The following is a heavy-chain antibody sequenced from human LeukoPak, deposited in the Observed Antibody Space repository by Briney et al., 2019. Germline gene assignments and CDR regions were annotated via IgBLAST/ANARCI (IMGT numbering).Heavy chain of an antibody. D-gene: IGHD3-10*01. J-gene: IGHJ4*02. CDR3: ARDRYYGSHFDY. CDR2: ISSSGSTI. CDR1: GFTFSSYE. V-gene: IGHV3-48*03. Sequence: GGSLRLSCAASGFTFSSYEMNWVRQAPGKGLEWVSYISSSGSTIYYADSVKGRFTISRDNAKNSLYLQMSSLRAEDTAVYYCARDRYYGSHFDYWGQGTLVTVSS.